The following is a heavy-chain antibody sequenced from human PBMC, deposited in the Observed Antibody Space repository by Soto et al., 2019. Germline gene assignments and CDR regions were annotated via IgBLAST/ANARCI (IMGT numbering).Heavy chain of an antibody. J-gene: IGHJ4*02. Sequence: QVQLQESGPGLVKPSGTLSLTCTVSGGSMSSSNWWNWVRQPPGKGLEWIGEAHHSGRTNYNPSLKSRVTIFGDKAKNHFSLKLSSVTAADTAVYYCARSEATVLDNWGQGTLVTVSS. V-gene: IGHV4-4*02. CDR1: GGSMSSSNW. CDR3: ARSEATVLDN. D-gene: IGHD4-17*01. CDR2: AHHSGRT.